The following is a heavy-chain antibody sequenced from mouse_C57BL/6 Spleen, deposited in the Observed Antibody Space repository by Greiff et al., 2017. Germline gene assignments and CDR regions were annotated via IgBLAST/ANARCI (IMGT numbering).Heavy chain of an antibody. D-gene: IGHD2-1*01. CDR2: SRNKANDYTT. Sequence: EVQRVESGGGLVQSGRSLRLSCATSGFTFSDFYMEWVRQAPGKGLEWIAASRNKANDYTTEYSASVKGRFIVSRDTSQSILYLQMNALRAEDTAIYYCARDHYGNFAYWGQGTLVTVSA. J-gene: IGHJ3*01. V-gene: IGHV7-1*01. CDR3: ARDHYGNFAY. CDR1: GFTFSDFY.